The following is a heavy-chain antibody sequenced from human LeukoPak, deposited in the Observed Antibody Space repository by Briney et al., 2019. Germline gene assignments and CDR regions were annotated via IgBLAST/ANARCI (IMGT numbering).Heavy chain of an antibody. D-gene: IGHD6-13*01. CDR2: IYTSGNT. CDR1: GGSLSNYY. CDR3: ARDRGAAGTFQPGGGMDV. Sequence: PSETLSLTCTVSGGSLSNYYWTWIRQPPGKGLDWIGYIYTSGNTDYNPSLKSRVTISVDTSKNQFSLKLSSVTAADTAVYYCARDRGAAGTFQPGGGMDVWGQGTTVTVSS. V-gene: IGHV4-59*01. J-gene: IGHJ6*02.